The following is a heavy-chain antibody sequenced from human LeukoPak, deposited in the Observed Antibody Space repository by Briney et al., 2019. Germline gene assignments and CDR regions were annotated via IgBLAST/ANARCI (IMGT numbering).Heavy chain of an antibody. D-gene: IGHD1-20*01. J-gene: IGHJ4*02. Sequence: ASVKVSCKASEYTFTGYYIHWVRQAPGLGLEWMGWINPNSGGTNYAQKFQGWVTMTRDTSISTAYMELSRLRSDDTAVYYCARDGGLTGHDYWGQGALVTVSS. CDR2: INPNSGGT. CDR3: ARDGGLTGHDY. CDR1: EYTFTGYY. V-gene: IGHV1-2*04.